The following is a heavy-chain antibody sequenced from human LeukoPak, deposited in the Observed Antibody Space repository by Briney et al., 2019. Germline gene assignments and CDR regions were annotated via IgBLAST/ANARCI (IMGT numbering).Heavy chain of an antibody. V-gene: IGHV1-24*01. CDR1: GYTFTSYG. CDR3: ATWAGAVIVDKNGGVY. CDR2: FDPEAGET. Sequence: ASVTVSFTASGYTFTSYGISWVRQAPGQGLEWMGGFDPEAGETIYAQKFQGRVTMTEDTSTDTAYMELSSLRSEDTAVFYCATWAGAVIVDKNGGVYWGQGTLVTVSS. D-gene: IGHD3-22*01. J-gene: IGHJ4*02.